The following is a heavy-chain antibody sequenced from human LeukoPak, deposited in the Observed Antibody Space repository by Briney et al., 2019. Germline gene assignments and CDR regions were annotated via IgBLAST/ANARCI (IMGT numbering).Heavy chain of an antibody. CDR2: ISGSGVMT. CDR1: GFTFSDYA. CDR3: AKDRSIGTYYTFDH. D-gene: IGHD1-26*01. Sequence: GGSLRLSCAASGFTFSDYAMTWVRQAPGKGLEWVATISGSGVMTYYADSVKGRFTVSGDHSKNALYLQMSSLTAADTAVYYCAKDRSIGTYYTFDHWGQGTLVIVSS. V-gene: IGHV3-23*01. J-gene: IGHJ4*02.